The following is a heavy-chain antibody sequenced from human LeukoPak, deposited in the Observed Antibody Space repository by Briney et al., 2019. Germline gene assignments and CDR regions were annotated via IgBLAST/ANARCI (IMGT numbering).Heavy chain of an antibody. Sequence: SETLSLTCTVSGGSISSYYWSWIRQPPGKGLEWIGYIYYSGSTNYNPSLKSRVPISVDTSKNQFSLKLNSVTAADTAVYYCARAGYGDSDFDYWGQGTLVTVSS. J-gene: IGHJ4*02. CDR3: ARAGYGDSDFDY. CDR2: IYYSGST. D-gene: IGHD4-17*01. V-gene: IGHV4-59*08. CDR1: GGSISSYY.